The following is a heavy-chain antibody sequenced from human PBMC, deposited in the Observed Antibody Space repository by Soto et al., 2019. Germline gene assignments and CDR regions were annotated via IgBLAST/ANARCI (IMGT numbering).Heavy chain of an antibody. J-gene: IGHJ4*02. CDR1: GFTFSDYS. V-gene: IGHV3-30-3*01. Sequence: QVQLVESGGGVVQPGGSLRLSCAASGFTFSDYSMHWVRQAPGKGLEWVAVISYDGSDKYFADSVKGRFTISRENSNNTLFLQMTSLRAEDTAVYYCARDPLGSGRADFDSWGQGTLVTVSS. D-gene: IGHD3-10*02. CDR2: ISYDGSDK. CDR3: ARDPLGSGRADFDS.